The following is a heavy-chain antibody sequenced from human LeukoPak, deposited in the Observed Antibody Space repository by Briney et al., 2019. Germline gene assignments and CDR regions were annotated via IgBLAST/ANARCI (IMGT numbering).Heavy chain of an antibody. J-gene: IGHJ4*02. Sequence: PGGSLRLSCAASGFTFSTFGMHWVRQAPGKGLEWVAAISYDGSNQYYIDSVKGRFTISRDNSKNTLHLQMNSLRAEDTAVYYCTKLNNYDDFWGLGTQVTVSS. CDR3: TKLNNYDDF. CDR1: GFTFSTFG. V-gene: IGHV3-30*18. CDR2: ISYDGSNQ. D-gene: IGHD1/OR15-1a*01.